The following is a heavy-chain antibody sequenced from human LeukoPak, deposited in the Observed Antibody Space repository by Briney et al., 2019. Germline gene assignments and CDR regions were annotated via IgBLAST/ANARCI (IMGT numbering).Heavy chain of an antibody. Sequence: SETLSLTCTVSGGSISSSSYYWGWIRQPPGKGLEWIGSIYYSGSTYYNPSLKSRVTISVDTSKNQFSLKLSSVTAADTAVYYCAGIYSLLNWFDPWGQGTLVTVSS. D-gene: IGHD1-26*01. CDR2: IYYSGST. V-gene: IGHV4-39*07. J-gene: IGHJ5*02. CDR1: GGSISSSSYY. CDR3: AGIYSLLNWFDP.